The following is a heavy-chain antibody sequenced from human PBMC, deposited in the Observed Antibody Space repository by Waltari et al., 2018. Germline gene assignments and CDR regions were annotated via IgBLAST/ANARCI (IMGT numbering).Heavy chain of an antibody. V-gene: IGHV1-3*01. CDR2: INAGNGNT. D-gene: IGHD1-26*01. CDR1: GYPFTSYA. CDR3: ARGRGSGSRGPHFDY. Sequence: QVQLVQSGAEVKKPGASVKVSCKASGYPFTSYAMHWVRQAPGQRLEWMGWINAGNGNTKYSQKFQGRVTITRDTSASTAYMELSSLRSEDTAVYYCARGRGSGSRGPHFDYWGQGTLVTVSS. J-gene: IGHJ4*02.